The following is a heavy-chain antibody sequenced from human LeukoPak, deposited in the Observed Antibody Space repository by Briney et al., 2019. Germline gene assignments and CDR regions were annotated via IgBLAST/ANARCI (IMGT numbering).Heavy chain of an antibody. CDR2: ISSDSAYI. Sequence: GGSLRLSCVASAFTFTSGMTWVRQAPGKGLEWVSSISSDSAYIYYADSVKGRFTISRDNAKSSLYLQMDSLRAEDTAVYYCARDPSGYDFLRLDYWGQGTLVTVSS. CDR3: ARDPSGYDFLRLDY. CDR1: AFTFTSG. J-gene: IGHJ4*02. D-gene: IGHD5-12*01. V-gene: IGHV3-21*01.